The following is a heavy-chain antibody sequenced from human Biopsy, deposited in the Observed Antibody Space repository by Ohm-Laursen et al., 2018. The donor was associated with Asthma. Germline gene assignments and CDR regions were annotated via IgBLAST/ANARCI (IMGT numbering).Heavy chain of an antibody. J-gene: IGHJ3*01. CDR1: GFVFSQCG. V-gene: IGHV3-30*03. CDR2: VSSDGHNK. Sequence: SLRLSCSASGFVFSQCGMHWVRQGPGKGLEWVALVSSDGHNKYYEQSVKGRFTISRDNSRNRLDLQINRLTVEDSAVYFCARQSGQDNGDSSAFDPWGQGTKVAVSS. D-gene: IGHD3-22*01. CDR3: ARQSGQDNGDSSAFDP.